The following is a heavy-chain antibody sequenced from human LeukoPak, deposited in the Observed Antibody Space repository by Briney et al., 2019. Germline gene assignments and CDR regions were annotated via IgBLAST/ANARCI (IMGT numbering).Heavy chain of an antibody. CDR3: ARDQDGVGTTIDL. CDR1: GFNFSPYW. D-gene: IGHD1-26*01. CDR2: INSDGTST. Sequence: GGSLRLSCAASGFNFSPYWMHWARQAPGKGPVWVSRINSDGTSTWYAESVKGRFTISRDNARNTVSLQMNSLRAEDTALYYCARDQDGVGTTIDLWGQGTLVTVSS. J-gene: IGHJ5*02. V-gene: IGHV3-74*01.